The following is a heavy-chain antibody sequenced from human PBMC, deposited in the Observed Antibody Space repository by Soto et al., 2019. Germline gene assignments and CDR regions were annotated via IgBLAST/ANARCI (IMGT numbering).Heavy chain of an antibody. V-gene: IGHV1-18*01. CDR2: IGTYNGNT. D-gene: IGHD2-2*01. Sequence: ASVKVSCKTSGYIFTIHRSNWVRQAPGQGLEWMGRIGTYNGNTKYAKNFQDRVTLTTDILTTTVFMEITSLKSDDTAVYYCARDVGEEYYNWLDHWGQGTQVTVSS. CDR1: GYIFTIHR. J-gene: IGHJ5*01. CDR3: ARDVGEEYYNWLDH.